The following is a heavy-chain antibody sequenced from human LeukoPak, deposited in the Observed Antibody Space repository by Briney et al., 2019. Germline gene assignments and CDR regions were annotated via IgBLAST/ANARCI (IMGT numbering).Heavy chain of an antibody. Sequence: SETLSLTCTVSGGSISSSGYSWTWIRRPAGKRLEWIGRVYTSGSTDYNPSLKSRVTMSVDTSKNQFSLKLSSVTAADTAVYYCAGLYYYGSGSSFDYWGQGTLVTVSS. CDR3: AGLYYYGSGSSFDY. D-gene: IGHD3-10*01. CDR1: GGSISSSGYS. CDR2: VYTSGST. J-gene: IGHJ4*02. V-gene: IGHV4-61*02.